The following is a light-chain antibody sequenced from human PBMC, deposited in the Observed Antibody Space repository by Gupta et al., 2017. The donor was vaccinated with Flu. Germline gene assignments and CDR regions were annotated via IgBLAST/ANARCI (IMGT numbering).Light chain of an antibody. Sequence: QSALTQPRSVSGSPGQSVTISCTGTSSDVGGYNYVSWYQQHPGKAPKLMIYDVSKRPSGVPDRFSGSKSGNTASLTLAGLQAEDEADYYCCSYAGSYVFGGGTKLTVL. CDR2: DVS. CDR1: SSDVGGYNY. J-gene: IGLJ3*02. CDR3: CSYAGSYV. V-gene: IGLV2-11*01.